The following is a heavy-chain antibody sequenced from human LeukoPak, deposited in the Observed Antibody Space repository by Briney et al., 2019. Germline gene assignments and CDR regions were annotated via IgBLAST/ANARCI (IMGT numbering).Heavy chain of an antibody. CDR3: ARDHAGGSYPLY. CDR2: ISGSGGST. J-gene: IGHJ4*02. D-gene: IGHD1-26*01. V-gene: IGHV3-23*01. CDR1: GFTFSSYA. Sequence: PGGSLRLSCAASGFTFSSYAMSWVRQAPGKGLEWVSAISGSGGSTYYADSVKGRFTISRDNSKNTLYLQMNSLRAEDTAVYYCARDHAGGSYPLYWGQGTLVTVSS.